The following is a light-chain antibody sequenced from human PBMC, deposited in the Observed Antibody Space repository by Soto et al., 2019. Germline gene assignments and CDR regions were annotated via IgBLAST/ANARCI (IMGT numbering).Light chain of an antibody. V-gene: IGKV1-12*01. Sequence: DIQMTQSPSSVSASVGDRVTITCRASQNIFSWLAWDQHKPGKATNLLISAASTLQSGVPSRFSGSGSGTDFTLTISSLQPEDVATYYCQQASTYPLPFGGGTKVEIK. CDR2: AAS. CDR3: QQASTYPLP. CDR1: QNIFSW. J-gene: IGKJ4*01.